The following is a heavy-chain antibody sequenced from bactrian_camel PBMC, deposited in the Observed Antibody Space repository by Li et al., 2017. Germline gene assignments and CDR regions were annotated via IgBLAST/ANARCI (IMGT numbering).Heavy chain of an antibody. CDR1: GITFSRHD. V-gene: IGHV3S40*01. J-gene: IGHJ4*01. D-gene: IGHD1*01. Sequence: VQLVESGGGLVQPGESLRLSCVASGITFSRHDMSWVRQAPGKEVEWVAGITSLPSLFRAASYADSVKGRFTISQDSARITAYLQMASLKPEDTAEYYCVPVALEERDGRVSCARWSQGTQVTVS. CDR2: ITSLPSLFRAA.